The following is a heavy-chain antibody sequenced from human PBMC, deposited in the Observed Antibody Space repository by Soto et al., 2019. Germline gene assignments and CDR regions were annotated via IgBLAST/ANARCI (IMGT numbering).Heavy chain of an antibody. V-gene: IGHV3-33*01. Sequence: QVQVVESGGGVVQPGRSLRLSCAASGFTFSSFGMHWVRQAPGKGLEWVSLIWYDGSKKSYGDSVKGRFTISRDNSRNTVYLQMNSLRAADTAVYYCAGDASYYSLWSGYYPSRNGMDVWGQGTTVTVSS. J-gene: IGHJ6*02. CDR1: GFTFSSFG. D-gene: IGHD3-3*01. CDR2: IWYDGSKK. CDR3: AGDASYYSLWSGYYPSRNGMDV.